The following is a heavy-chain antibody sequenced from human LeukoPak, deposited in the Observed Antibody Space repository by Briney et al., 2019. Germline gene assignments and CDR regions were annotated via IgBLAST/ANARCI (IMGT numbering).Heavy chain of an antibody. CDR1: GGPISSVNYY. D-gene: IGHD1-26*01. CDR2: IHYSGNT. V-gene: IGHV4-31*03. CDR3: ARRSSGTHFFDY. Sequence: SQTLSLTCTVSGGPISSVNYYWTWIRQHPGKGLEWIGYIHYSGNTYYNPSLKSRVTISLDTSRNHFSLKLSSVTAADTAVYYCARRSSGTHFFDYWGQGTLVSVSS. J-gene: IGHJ4*02.